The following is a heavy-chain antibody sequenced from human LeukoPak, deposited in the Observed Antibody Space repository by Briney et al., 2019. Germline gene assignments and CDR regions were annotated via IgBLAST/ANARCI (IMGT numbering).Heavy chain of an antibody. J-gene: IGHJ4*02. CDR2: IRHDGRDI. CDR1: GFAFRSYW. V-gene: IGHV3-7*01. Sequence: GGSLRLSCAASGFAFRSYWMTWVCQAPGKGLEWVANIRHDGRDIKYEDSVKGRFTISRDNARNSLSLQMSSLRVEDTAVYYCASGGGWVFNNWGQGTLVTVSS. CDR3: ASGGGWVFNN. D-gene: IGHD6-19*01.